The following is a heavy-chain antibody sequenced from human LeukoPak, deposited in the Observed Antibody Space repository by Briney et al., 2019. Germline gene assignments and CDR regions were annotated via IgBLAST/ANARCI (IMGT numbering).Heavy chain of an antibody. CDR2: INHSGST. V-gene: IGHV4-34*01. CDR1: GGSFSGYY. J-gene: IGHJ3*02. D-gene: IGHD3-22*01. Sequence: SETLSLTCAVYGGSFSGYYWSWIRQPPGKGLEWIGEINHSGSTNYNPSLKSRVTISVDTYKNQFSLKLGSVTAADTAVYYCARSTLRPYYYDSSGYFSAFDIWGQGTMVTVSS. CDR3: ARSTLRPYYYDSSGYFSAFDI.